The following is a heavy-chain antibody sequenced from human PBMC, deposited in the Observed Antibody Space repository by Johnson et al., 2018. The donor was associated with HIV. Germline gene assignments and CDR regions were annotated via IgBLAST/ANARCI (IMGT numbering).Heavy chain of an antibody. CDR2: INWNGGST. D-gene: IGHD6-13*01. CDR1: GFTFSSYA. CDR3: AKDQWSSSWTNDAFEF. V-gene: IGHV3-20*04. J-gene: IGHJ3*01. Sequence: VQLVESGGGVVQPGRSLRLSCAASGFTFSSYAMHWVRQAPGKGLEWVSGINWNGGSTGYADSVKGQFTTSRDNAKNSLYLQMNSQRAEDTALYYCAKDQWSSSWTNDAFEFWGQGTMVTVSS.